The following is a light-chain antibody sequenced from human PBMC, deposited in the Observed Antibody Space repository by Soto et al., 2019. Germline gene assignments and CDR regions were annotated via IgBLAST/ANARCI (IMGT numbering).Light chain of an antibody. V-gene: IGKV3-11*01. J-gene: IGKJ3*01. CDR1: QSVSGY. CDR2: DAS. CDR3: QPRYSWPVP. Sequence: EIVLTQSPATLSLSPGERATLSCRASQSVSGYLAWFRQTPGQAPRLLIYDASNRATAIPARFSGSESGTDSTLTISSLVPEDCALYYCQPRYSWPVPFGPGTTLDI.